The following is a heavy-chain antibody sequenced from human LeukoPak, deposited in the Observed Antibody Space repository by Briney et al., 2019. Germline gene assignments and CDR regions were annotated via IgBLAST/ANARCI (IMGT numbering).Heavy chain of an antibody. Sequence: GGSLRLSCAASGFTFSSYGMHWVRQAPGKGLEWVAVIWYDGSNKYYADSVKGRFTISRDNSENTLYLQMNSLRAEDTAVYYCARGLVAAAGHYFDYWGQGTLVTVSS. CDR1: GFTFSSYG. CDR3: ARGLVAAAGHYFDY. D-gene: IGHD6-13*01. V-gene: IGHV3-33*01. J-gene: IGHJ4*02. CDR2: IWYDGSNK.